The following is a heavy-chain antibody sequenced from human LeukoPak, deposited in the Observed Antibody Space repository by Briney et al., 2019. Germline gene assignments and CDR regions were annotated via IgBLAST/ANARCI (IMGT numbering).Heavy chain of an antibody. D-gene: IGHD5-18*01. V-gene: IGHV3-21*01. CDR2: IGSSSSYI. Sequence: GGSLRLSCAASGFTFSSYSMNWVRQAPGKGLEWVSSIGSSSSYIYYADSVKGRFTISRDNAKNSLHLQMNSLRAEDTAVYYCTASTKHTAMVDYWGQGTLVTVSS. J-gene: IGHJ4*02. CDR3: TASTKHTAMVDY. CDR1: GFTFSSYS.